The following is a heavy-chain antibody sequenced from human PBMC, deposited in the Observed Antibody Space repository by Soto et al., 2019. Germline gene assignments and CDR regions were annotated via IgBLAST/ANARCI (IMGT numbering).Heavy chain of an antibody. D-gene: IGHD1-1*01. Sequence: QVQLVESGGGVVQPGRSLRLSCAASGFTFSSFVLHWVRQAPGKGLEWVSLISSDGNKIYYADSVKGRFTISRDNSQNTLYLQMNSLTGEDTAVYYCARDRDVYNRGFLDSWGQGSLVPVSS. CDR1: GFTFSSFV. V-gene: IGHV3-30-3*01. J-gene: IGHJ4*02. CDR2: ISSDGNKI. CDR3: ARDRDVYNRGFLDS.